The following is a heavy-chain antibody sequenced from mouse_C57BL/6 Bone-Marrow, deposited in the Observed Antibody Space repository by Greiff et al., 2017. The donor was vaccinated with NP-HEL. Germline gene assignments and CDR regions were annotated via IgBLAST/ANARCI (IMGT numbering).Heavy chain of an antibody. CDR3: ARKHRLRLDY. CDR1: EYDFPSYY. Sequence: EVQLQESGGGLVQPGASLKLSCESSEYDFPSYYMSWVRQTPEQSLELVAAINSDGGGTYYPDTMCRRFIITGDNTKKTLYLQMSRRRAEDTALYYCARKHRLRLDYWGKGTSVTVSS. J-gene: IGHJ4*01. V-gene: IGHV5-2*01. CDR2: INSDGGGT. D-gene: IGHD3-2*02.